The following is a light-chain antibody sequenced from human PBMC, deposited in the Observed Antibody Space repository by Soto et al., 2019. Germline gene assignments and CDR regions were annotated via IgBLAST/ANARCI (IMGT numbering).Light chain of an antibody. CDR2: DAS. CDR1: QSISTW. V-gene: IGKV1-5*01. Sequence: DIQMTQSPSTLSASVGDRVTITCRASQSISTWLAWYQQKPGKAPKVLIYDASTLESGVPSGFSGSGSGTEFTLTISSLQPDDFATYYCQQYNSYSAITFGQGTRLEIK. CDR3: QQYNSYSAIT. J-gene: IGKJ5*01.